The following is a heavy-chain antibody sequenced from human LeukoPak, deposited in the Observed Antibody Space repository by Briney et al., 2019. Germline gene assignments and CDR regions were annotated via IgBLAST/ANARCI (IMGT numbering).Heavy chain of an antibody. V-gene: IGHV3-74*01. Sequence: GGSQRLSCAASGFTFSSYWMHWVRQAPGKGLVWVSRINSDGSSTSYADSVKGRFTISRDNAKNTLYLQMNSLRAEDTAVYYCAREGGYSGYEIDYWGQGTLVTVSS. J-gene: IGHJ4*02. CDR3: AREGGYSGYEIDY. CDR1: GFTFSSYW. CDR2: INSDGSST. D-gene: IGHD5-12*01.